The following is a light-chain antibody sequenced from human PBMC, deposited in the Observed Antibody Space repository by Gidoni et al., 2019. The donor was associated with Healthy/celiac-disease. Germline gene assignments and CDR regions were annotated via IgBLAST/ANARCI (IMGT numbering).Light chain of an antibody. CDR3: GTWDSSLSAVV. V-gene: IGLV1-51*01. CDR1: SSNIGNNY. J-gene: IGLJ2*01. Sequence: SVLTQPPSVSAAPGQKVTISCSGSSSNIGNNYVSWYQQLPGTAPKLLIHDNNKRPSGIPDRFAGSKSGTSATLGITGLQTGDEADYYCGTWDSSLSAVVFGGGTKLTVL. CDR2: DNN.